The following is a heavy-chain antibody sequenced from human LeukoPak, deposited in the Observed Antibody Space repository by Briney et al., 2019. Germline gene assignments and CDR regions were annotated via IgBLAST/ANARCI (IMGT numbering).Heavy chain of an antibody. V-gene: IGHV3-74*01. J-gene: IGHJ3*01. CDR1: GFTLSSEW. CDR2: IYRDGGRT. D-gene: IGHD1-26*01. CDR3: ARSGRGGAFDL. Sequence: GGSLRLSCAGSGFTLSSEWMHWVRQGPGKGLVWISRIYRDGGRTNYADSVKGRFTISGDTAKNTLFLQMNSLGAEDTAVYFCARSGRGGAFDLWGQGTMVTVSS.